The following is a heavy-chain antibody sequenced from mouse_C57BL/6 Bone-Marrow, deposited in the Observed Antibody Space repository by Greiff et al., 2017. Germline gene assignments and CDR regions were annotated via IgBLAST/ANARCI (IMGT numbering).Heavy chain of an antibody. CDR1: GYTFTSYW. Sequence: QVQLQQPGAELVKPGASVKLSCKASGYTFTSYWMQWVKQRPGQGLEWIGEIDPSDSYTNYNQKFKGKATLTVDTSSSTAYMQLSSLTSEDSAVYYCARKEGGTYYYGSSLFAYWGQGTLVTVSA. D-gene: IGHD1-1*01. V-gene: IGHV1-50*01. J-gene: IGHJ3*01. CDR3: ARKEGGTYYYGSSLFAY. CDR2: IDPSDSYT.